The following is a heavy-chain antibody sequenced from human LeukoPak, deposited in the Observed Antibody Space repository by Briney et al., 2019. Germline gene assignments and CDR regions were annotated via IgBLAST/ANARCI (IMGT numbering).Heavy chain of an antibody. D-gene: IGHD3-3*01. Sequence: GGSLRLSCAASGFTFSSYAMHWVRQAPGKGLEWVAVISYDGSNKYYADSVKGRFTISRDNSKNTLYLQMNSLRAEDTAVYYCARDGRYYDFWSGYSTGGWFDPWGQGTLVTVSS. V-gene: IGHV3-30*01. J-gene: IGHJ5*02. CDR2: ISYDGSNK. CDR3: ARDGRYYDFWSGYSTGGWFDP. CDR1: GFTFSSYA.